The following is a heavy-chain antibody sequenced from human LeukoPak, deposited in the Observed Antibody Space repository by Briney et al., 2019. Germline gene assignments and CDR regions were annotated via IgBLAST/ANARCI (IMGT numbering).Heavy chain of an antibody. Sequence: GGSLRLSCAASGYTLSYYWMHWVRQAPGKGLVWVSCINGDGSSTNYADSVKGRFTISRDNAKDTLYLEMNSLRAEDTAVYYCTRDPRNRGFDPWGQGTLVTVSS. CDR3: TRDPRNRGFDP. CDR2: INGDGSST. V-gene: IGHV3-74*01. J-gene: IGHJ5*02. CDR1: GYTLSYYW.